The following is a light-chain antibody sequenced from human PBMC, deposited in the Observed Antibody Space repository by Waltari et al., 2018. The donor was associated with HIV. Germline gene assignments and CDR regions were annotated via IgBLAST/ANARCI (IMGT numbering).Light chain of an antibody. Sequence: QSVLTQPPSVSAAPGQKVTIPCSGNSSNIANNYVSWYHQLPGTAPKLLIYDNNKRPSGIPDRFSGSKSGTSATLGITGLQTGDEADYYCGTWDSSLSAEVFGTGTKVTVL. CDR2: DNN. CDR1: SSNIANNY. J-gene: IGLJ1*01. CDR3: GTWDSSLSAEV. V-gene: IGLV1-51*01.